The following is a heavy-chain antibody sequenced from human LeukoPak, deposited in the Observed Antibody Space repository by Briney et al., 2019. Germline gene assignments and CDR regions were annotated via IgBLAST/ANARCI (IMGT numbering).Heavy chain of an antibody. CDR1: GGSISSSSYC. V-gene: IGHV4-39*01. CDR2: IYYSGST. CDR3: ARLLGYPDWFDP. D-gene: IGHD2-15*01. J-gene: IGHJ5*02. Sequence: SETLSLTCTVSGGSISSSSYCWGWIRQPPGKGLEWIGSIYYSGSTYYNPPLKSRVTISVDTSKNQFSLKLSSVTAADTAVYYCARLLGYPDWFDPWGQGTLVTVSS.